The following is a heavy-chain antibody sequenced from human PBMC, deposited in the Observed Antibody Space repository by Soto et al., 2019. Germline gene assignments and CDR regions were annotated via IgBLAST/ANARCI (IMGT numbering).Heavy chain of an antibody. J-gene: IGHJ5*02. CDR2: ISAYDGKT. D-gene: IGHD3-3*01. Sequence: ASVKVSCKASGYTFTSNSIGWVRQAPGQGLEWMGWISAYDGKTTYAEKFQGRVTLTTDTSTSTAYMELRSLRSDDTAIYYCARDPHEFWTSYWFDPWGQGTPVTVSS. CDR3: ARDPHEFWTSYWFDP. V-gene: IGHV1-18*04. CDR1: GYTFTSNS.